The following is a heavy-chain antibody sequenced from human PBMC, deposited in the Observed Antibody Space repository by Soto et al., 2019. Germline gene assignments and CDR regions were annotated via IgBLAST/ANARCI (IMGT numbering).Heavy chain of an antibody. J-gene: IGHJ5*02. CDR2: IYYSGST. V-gene: IGHV4-30-4*01. CDR3: ARGVGAHNWFDP. D-gene: IGHD1-26*01. CDR1: GGSISSGDYY. Sequence: PSETLSLTCTVSGGSISSGDYYWSWIRQPPGKGLEWIGYIYYSGSTYYNPSLKSRVTISVDTSKNQFSLKLSSVTAADTAVYYCARGVGAHNWFDPWGQGTLVTVSS.